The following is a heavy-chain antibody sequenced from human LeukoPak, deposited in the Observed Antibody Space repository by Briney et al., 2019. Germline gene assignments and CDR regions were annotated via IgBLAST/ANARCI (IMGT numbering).Heavy chain of an antibody. CDR3: ARGVGLTGFDY. V-gene: IGHV6-1*01. J-gene: IGHJ4*02. D-gene: IGHD7-27*01. CDR2: TYYRSKWYN. CDR1: GDSVSSNSAA. Sequence: SQTLSLTCAISGDSVSSNSAAWHWLRQSPSRGLVWLGRTYYRSKWYNDYAVSVKSRITINPDTAKNQFSLQLNSVTPEDTAVYYCARGVGLTGFDYWGQGILVTVSS.